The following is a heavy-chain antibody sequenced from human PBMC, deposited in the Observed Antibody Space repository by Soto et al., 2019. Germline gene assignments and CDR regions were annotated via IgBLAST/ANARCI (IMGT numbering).Heavy chain of an antibody. D-gene: IGHD2-2*01. Sequence: EASVKVSCKASGGTFSSYAISWVRQAPGQGLGRMGGIIPIFGTANYAQKFQGRVTITADESTSTAYMELSSLRSEDTAVYYCARDQVVVVPAAIHYSYYYGMDVWGQGTTVTVSS. CDR1: GGTFSSYA. CDR2: IIPIFGTA. CDR3: ARDQVVVVPAAIHYSYYYGMDV. J-gene: IGHJ6*02. V-gene: IGHV1-69*13.